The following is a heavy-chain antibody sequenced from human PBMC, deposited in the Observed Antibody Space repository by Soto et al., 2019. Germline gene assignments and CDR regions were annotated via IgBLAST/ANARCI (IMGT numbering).Heavy chain of an antibody. CDR3: GRNPISGTSSPIDY. V-gene: IGHV3-23*01. CDR2: ITGGGGGT. J-gene: IGHJ4*02. Sequence: GGSLRLSCTASGFTFSGYVMSWVRQAPGQGLQWVSSITGGGGGTYYADSVKDRFSISRDNSKNTLYLQMNSLRADDTAVYYCGRNPISGTSSPIDYWGQGTLVTVSS. D-gene: IGHD3-10*01. CDR1: GFTFSGYV.